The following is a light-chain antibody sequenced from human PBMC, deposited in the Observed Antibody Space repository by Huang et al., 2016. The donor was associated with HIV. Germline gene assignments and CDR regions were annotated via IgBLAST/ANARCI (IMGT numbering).Light chain of an antibody. CDR1: QSLLNSKGYNY. CDR3: MQALQTPRT. V-gene: IGKV2-28*01. J-gene: IGKJ1*01. CDR2: LGS. Sequence: DIVMTQSPLSLPVTPGAPASISCRSSQSLLNSKGYNYLDWYLQKPGQSPQLLIYLGSNRASGVPDRFSGSGSGTDFTLKISRVEAEDIGIYYCMQALQTPRTFGQGTKVEIK.